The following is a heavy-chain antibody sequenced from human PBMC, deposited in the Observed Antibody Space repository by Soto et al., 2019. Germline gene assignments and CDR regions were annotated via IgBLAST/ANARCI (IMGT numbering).Heavy chain of an antibody. CDR1: GYSFTSYW. D-gene: IGHD3-10*01. CDR2: IYPGDSDT. J-gene: IGHJ5*02. CDR3: ASQKREYYYGSGSISNWFLP. Sequence: PGESLKISCKGSGYSFTSYWIGWVRQMPGKGLEWMGIIYPGDSDTRYSPSFQGQVTISADKSISTACLQWSSLKASDTAMYYCASQKREYYYGSGSISNWFLPCGQGTLVNVSS. V-gene: IGHV5-51*01.